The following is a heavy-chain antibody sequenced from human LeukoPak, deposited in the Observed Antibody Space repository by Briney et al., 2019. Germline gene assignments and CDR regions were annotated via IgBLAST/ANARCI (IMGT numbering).Heavy chain of an antibody. Sequence: PSETLSLTCTVSGGSISSGVYCWSWIRQRPGEGLRWIGYICSSGSAYYNASLKSRVSMSTDTSNNQLSLRLSSVTAADTAIYYCARESYSYEVLTGYQRATWFDPWGQGTLVTVSS. J-gene: IGHJ5*02. D-gene: IGHD3-9*01. CDR3: ARESYSYEVLTGYQRATWFDP. CDR1: GGSISSGVYC. CDR2: ICSSGSA. V-gene: IGHV4-31*03.